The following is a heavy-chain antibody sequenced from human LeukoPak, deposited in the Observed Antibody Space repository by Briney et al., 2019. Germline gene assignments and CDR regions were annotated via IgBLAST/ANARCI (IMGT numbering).Heavy chain of an antibody. CDR1: GGSNSSSSYY. Sequence: SETLSLTCTVSGGSNSSSSYYWGWIRQPPGKGLEWIGSIYYSGSTYYNPSLKSRVTISVDTSKNQFSLKLSSVTAADTAVYYCARHRMKYQLPNWFDPWGQGTLVTVSS. V-gene: IGHV4-39*01. CDR2: IYYSGST. CDR3: ARHRMKYQLPNWFDP. J-gene: IGHJ5*02. D-gene: IGHD2-2*01.